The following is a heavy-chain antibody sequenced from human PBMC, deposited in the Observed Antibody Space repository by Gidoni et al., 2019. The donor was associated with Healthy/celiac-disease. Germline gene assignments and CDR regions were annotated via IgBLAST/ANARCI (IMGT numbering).Heavy chain of an antibody. J-gene: IGHJ4*02. D-gene: IGHD1-1*01. CDR1: GFTFSSYA. CDR2: ISGSGGST. V-gene: IGHV3-23*01. CDR3: AIPRRTGGWVSPFDY. Sequence: EVQLLESGGGLVQPGGSLRLSCAASGFTFSSYAMSWVRQAPGKGLGWVSAISGSGGSTYYADSVKGRFTISRDNSKNTLYLQMNSLRAEDTAVYYCAIPRRTGGWVSPFDYWGQGTLVTVSS.